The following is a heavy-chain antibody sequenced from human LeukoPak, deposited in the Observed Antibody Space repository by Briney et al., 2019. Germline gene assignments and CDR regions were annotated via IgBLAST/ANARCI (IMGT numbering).Heavy chain of an antibody. V-gene: IGHV3-7*01. D-gene: IGHD6-13*01. J-gene: IGHJ3*02. Sequence: GGSLRLSCAASGFTFSSYWMSWVRQAPGKGLEWVANIKQDGSEKYYVDSVKGRFTISRDNAKNSLYLQMNSLRAEDTAVYYCARGPYGSSWPEDAFDIWGQGTMVTVSS. CDR3: ARGPYGSSWPEDAFDI. CDR1: GFTFSSYW. CDR2: IKQDGSEK.